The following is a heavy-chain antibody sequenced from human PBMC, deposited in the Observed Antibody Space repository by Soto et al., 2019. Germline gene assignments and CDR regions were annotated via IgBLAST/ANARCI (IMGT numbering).Heavy chain of an antibody. D-gene: IGHD2-2*01. V-gene: IGHV5-51*01. CDR1: GYSFTSSW. J-gene: IGHJ6*02. Sequence: GESLKISCKGSGYSFTSSWIGWVRQMPGKGLEWMGIIYPGDSDTRYSPSFQGQVTISADKSISTAYLQWSSLKASDTAMYYCARLGCSSTSCYYYGMDGWGQGTTVTVSS. CDR2: IYPGDSDT. CDR3: ARLGCSSTSCYYYGMDG.